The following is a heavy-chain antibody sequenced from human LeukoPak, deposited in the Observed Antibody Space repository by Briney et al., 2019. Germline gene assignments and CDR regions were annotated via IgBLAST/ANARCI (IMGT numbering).Heavy chain of an antibody. J-gene: IGHJ4*02. CDR1: GFTFDDYA. V-gene: IGHV3-9*01. CDR2: ISWNSGSI. Sequence: GGSLRLSCAASGFTFDDYAMHWVRQAPGKGLEWVSGISWNSGSIGYADSVKGRFTISRDNAKNSLYLQMNSLRAEDTALYYCAKDSSDYYDSSHFDYWGQGTLVTVSS. CDR3: AKDSSDYYDSSHFDY. D-gene: IGHD3-22*01.